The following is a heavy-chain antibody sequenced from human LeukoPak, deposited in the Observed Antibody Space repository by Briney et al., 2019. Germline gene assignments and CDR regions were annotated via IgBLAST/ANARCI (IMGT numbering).Heavy chain of an antibody. V-gene: IGHV4-39*01. J-gene: IGHJ4*02. CDR2: IYYSGST. D-gene: IGHD5-18*01. CDR1: GGSISSSSYY. Sequence: SETLSLTCTVSGGSISSSSYYWGWIRQPPGKGLEWIGSIYYSGSTYYNPSLKSRVTISVDTSKNQFSLKLSSVTAADTAVYYCARHPSYGYDYWGQGTLVTVSS. CDR3: ARHPSYGYDY.